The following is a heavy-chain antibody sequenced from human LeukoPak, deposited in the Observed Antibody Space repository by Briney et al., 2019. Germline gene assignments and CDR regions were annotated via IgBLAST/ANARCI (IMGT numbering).Heavy chain of an antibody. D-gene: IGHD3-9*01. V-gene: IGHV3-23*01. Sequence: GASLRLSCAASGFIFSNYAMSWARQAPGKGLEWVSAIVGSGANTYYADSVKGRFTISRDNPRNTLHLQMNSLRAEDTAVYYCAKWGDYDVLTGYYDPDNWGQGTLVTVSS. CDR3: AKWGDYDVLTGYYDPDN. J-gene: IGHJ4*02. CDR2: IVGSGANT. CDR1: GFIFSNYA.